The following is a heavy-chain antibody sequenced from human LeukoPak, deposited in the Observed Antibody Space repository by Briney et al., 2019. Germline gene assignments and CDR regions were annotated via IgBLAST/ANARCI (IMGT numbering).Heavy chain of an antibody. J-gene: IGHJ6*03. CDR2: INPNSGGT. D-gene: IGHD1-7*01. Sequence: ASVKVSCKASGYTFTGYYMHWVRQAPGQGLEWMGWINPNSGGTNYAQKFQGRVTMTRDTSISRAYMELSRLRSDDTAVYYCARDRQLELPYYYYYYYMDVWGKGTTVTVSS. CDR1: GYTFTGYY. CDR3: ARDRQLELPYYYYYYYMDV. V-gene: IGHV1-2*02.